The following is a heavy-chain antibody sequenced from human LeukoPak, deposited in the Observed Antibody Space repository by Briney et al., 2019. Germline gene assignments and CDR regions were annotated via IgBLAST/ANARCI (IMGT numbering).Heavy chain of an antibody. CDR2: ISAYNGNT. V-gene: IGHV1-18*01. Sequence: GASVKVSCKASGYTFTSYGISWVRQAPGQGLEWMGWISAYNGNTNYAQKLQGRVTMTTDTSTSTAYMELRSLRSEDTAVYYCARLSTTVTSGPYYYYYYMDVWGKGTTVTISS. J-gene: IGHJ6*03. D-gene: IGHD4-17*01. CDR3: ARLSTTVTSGPYYYYYYMDV. CDR1: GYTFTSYG.